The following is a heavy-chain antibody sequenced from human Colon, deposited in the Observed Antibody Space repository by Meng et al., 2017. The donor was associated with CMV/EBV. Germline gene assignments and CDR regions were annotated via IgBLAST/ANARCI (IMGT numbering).Heavy chain of an antibody. D-gene: IGHD3-22*01. CDR1: EYTFTGYF. J-gene: IGHJ4*02. Sequence: QAQVEESGAEVKNPGDSVKVSCKASEYTFTGYFMNWVRQGAGQGLGWMGWINPNSGGTNYEQKFQGRVTMTRDTSITTAYMELSRLRSDDTAVYYCARDWYPGDRRGSFDYWGQGTLVTVSS. CDR2: INPNSGGT. CDR3: ARDWYPGDRRGSFDY. V-gene: IGHV1-2*02.